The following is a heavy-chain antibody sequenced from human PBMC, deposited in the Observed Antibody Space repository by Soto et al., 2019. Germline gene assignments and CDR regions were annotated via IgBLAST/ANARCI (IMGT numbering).Heavy chain of an antibody. Sequence: SETLSLTCTVSGGSISSGGYYWSWIRQHPGKVLELIGYIYYSGSTYYNPSLKSRVTISVDTSKNQFSLKLSSVTAADTAVYYCARVRAGCSGGSCHSFDYWGQGTLVTVSS. CDR2: IYYSGST. J-gene: IGHJ4*02. CDR3: ARVRAGCSGGSCHSFDY. CDR1: GGSISSGGYY. D-gene: IGHD2-15*01. V-gene: IGHV4-31*03.